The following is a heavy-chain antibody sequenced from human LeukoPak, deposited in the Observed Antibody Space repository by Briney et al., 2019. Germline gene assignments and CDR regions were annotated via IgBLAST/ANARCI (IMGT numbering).Heavy chain of an antibody. D-gene: IGHD4-23*01. Sequence: SVTVSCKASGGTFSSYAISWVRQARGQGVEWMGGIIPIFGTANYAQKFQGSVPITTDESTSTAYMQLSSLRSEDTAVYYCARVGGNPPYYYYYMDVWGKGTTVTVSS. CDR2: IIPIFGTA. J-gene: IGHJ6*03. CDR1: GGTFSSYA. V-gene: IGHV1-69*05. CDR3: ARVGGNPPYYYYYMDV.